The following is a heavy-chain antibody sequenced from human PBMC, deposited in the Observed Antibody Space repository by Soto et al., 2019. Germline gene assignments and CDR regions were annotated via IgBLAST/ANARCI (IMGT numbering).Heavy chain of an antibody. CDR2: INHSGST. CDR3: ASGTQLDRKYDY. V-gene: IGHV4-34*01. J-gene: IGHJ4*02. Sequence: SETLSLTCAVYGWSFSGYYWSWIRQPPGKGLEWIGEINHSGSTNYNPSLKSRVTISVDTSKNQFSLKLSSVTAADTAVYYCASGTQLDRKYDYWGQGTLVTVSS. CDR1: GWSFSGYY. D-gene: IGHD1-1*01.